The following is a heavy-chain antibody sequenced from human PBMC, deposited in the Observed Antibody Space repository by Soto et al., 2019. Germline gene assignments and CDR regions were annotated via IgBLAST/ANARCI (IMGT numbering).Heavy chain of an antibody. J-gene: IGHJ4*02. Sequence: SETLSLTCTVSGGSISSSSYYWGWIRQPPGKGLEWIGSIYYSGSTYYNPSLKSRVTISVDTSKNQFSLKLSSVTAADTAVYYCARHGGETHAGIAVAPFDYWGQGTLVTVSS. D-gene: IGHD6-19*01. V-gene: IGHV4-39*01. CDR1: GGSISSSSYY. CDR2: IYYSGST. CDR3: ARHGGETHAGIAVAPFDY.